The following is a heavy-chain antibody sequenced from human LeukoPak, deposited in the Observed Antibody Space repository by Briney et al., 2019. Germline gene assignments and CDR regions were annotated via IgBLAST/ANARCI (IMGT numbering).Heavy chain of an antibody. D-gene: IGHD6-19*01. Sequence: PSETLSLTCTVSGGSINSGGYYWSWIRQPPGKGQEWIGYIYQSGSTYYNPSLKSRVTISVDRSKNQFYLNLTSVTAADTAVYYCVRHLPCFGCYYYYMDVWGRGTTVTVSS. V-gene: IGHV4-30-2*01. J-gene: IGHJ6*03. CDR1: GGSINSGGYY. CDR3: VRHLPCFGCYYYYMDV. CDR2: IYQSGST.